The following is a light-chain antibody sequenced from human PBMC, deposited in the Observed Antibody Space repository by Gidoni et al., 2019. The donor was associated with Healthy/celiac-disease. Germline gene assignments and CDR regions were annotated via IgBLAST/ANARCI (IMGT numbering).Light chain of an antibody. V-gene: IGKV3-11*01. CDR2: DAS. Sequence: EIVLTQSPATLSLSPGERATLSCRASPSVSSYLAWYQQKHGEAPRLLIYDASNRATGIPARFSGSGSGTDFTLTISSLEPEDFAVYYCQQRSNWPPWTFGQXTKVEIK. CDR1: PSVSSY. CDR3: QQRSNWPPWT. J-gene: IGKJ1*01.